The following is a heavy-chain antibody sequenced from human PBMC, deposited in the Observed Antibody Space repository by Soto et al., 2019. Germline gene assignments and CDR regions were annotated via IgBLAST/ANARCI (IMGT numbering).Heavy chain of an antibody. J-gene: IGHJ6*02. CDR2: IWYDGSNK. CDR1: GFTFSSYG. D-gene: IGHD6-13*01. CDR3: ARDMEIAATGTGPGMDV. Sequence: GGSLRLSCAASGFTFSSYGMHWVRQAPGKGLEWVAVIWYDGSNKYYADSVKGRFTISRDNSKNTLYLQMNSLRAEDTAVYYCARDMEIAATGTGPGMDVWGQGTTVTVSS. V-gene: IGHV3-33*01.